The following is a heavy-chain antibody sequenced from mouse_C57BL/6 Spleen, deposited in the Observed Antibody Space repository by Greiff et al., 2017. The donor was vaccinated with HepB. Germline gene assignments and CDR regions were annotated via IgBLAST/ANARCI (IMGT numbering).Heavy chain of an antibody. CDR1: GFTFSSYG. D-gene: IGHD1-1*01. CDR3: ARHAITTVPATGYFDV. J-gene: IGHJ1*03. V-gene: IGHV5-6*01. CDR2: ISSGGSYT. Sequence: EVQWVESGGDLVKPGGSLKLSCAASGFTFSSYGMSWVRQTPDKRLEWVATISSGGSYTYYPDSVKGRFTISRDNAKNTLYLQMSSLKSEDTAMYYCARHAITTVPATGYFDVWGTGTTVTVSS.